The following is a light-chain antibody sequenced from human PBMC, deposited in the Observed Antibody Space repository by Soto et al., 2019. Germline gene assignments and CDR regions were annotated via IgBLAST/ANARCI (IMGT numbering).Light chain of an antibody. J-gene: IGLJ2*01. CDR1: SSDVGGYDY. CDR2: EVI. V-gene: IGLV2-11*01. CDR3: CSYAGGAYASRI. Sequence: ALTQPRSVSGSPGQSVTISCTGSSSDVGGYDYISWYQQHPGKAPKVVIYEVIKRPSGVPDRFSGSKSGNTASLTISGLQPEDEADYYCCSYAGGAYASRIFGGGTKLTVL.